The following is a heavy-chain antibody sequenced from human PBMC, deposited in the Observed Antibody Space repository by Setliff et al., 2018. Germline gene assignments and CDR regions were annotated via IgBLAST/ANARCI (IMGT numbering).Heavy chain of an antibody. CDR3: ARAPLESGYNYGQGHYFDY. J-gene: IGHJ4*02. Sequence: WASVKVLQGIWIHLHHLLYWVRQAPGQGLEWMGIINPSGGYANYAQKFQGRVTMTRDTSTSTVYMELSSLRSEDTAVYYCARAPLESGYNYGQGHYFDYWGQGTLVTVSS. CDR1: IHLHHLL. D-gene: IGHD5-18*01. CDR2: INPSGGYA. V-gene: IGHV1-46*01.